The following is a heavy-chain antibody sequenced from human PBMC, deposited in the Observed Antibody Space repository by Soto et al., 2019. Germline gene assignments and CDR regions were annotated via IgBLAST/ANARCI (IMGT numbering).Heavy chain of an antibody. CDR3: ARELGFDAVARMDV. V-gene: IGHV3-48*01. Sequence: PGGSLRLSCAASGFTFSSYSMNWVRQAPGKGLEWVSYISSSSSSIYYADSVKGRFTTSRDNAKNSTYLQMNSLRVEDTGVYYCARELGFDAVARMDVWGQGTTVTVSS. CDR1: GFTFSSYS. D-gene: IGHD6-19*01. J-gene: IGHJ6*02. CDR2: ISSSSSSI.